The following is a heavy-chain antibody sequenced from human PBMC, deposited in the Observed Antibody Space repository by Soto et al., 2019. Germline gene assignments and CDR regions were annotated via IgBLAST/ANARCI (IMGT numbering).Heavy chain of an antibody. J-gene: IGHJ5*02. CDR3: ARVGGINWFDP. CDR2: IYYSGST. V-gene: IGHV4-31*03. CDR1: GGSISSGDYY. Sequence: TLSLAFTVSGGSISSGDYYWSSIRQHPGKGLEWIGYIYYSGSTYYNPSLKSRVTISVDTSKNQFSLKLRSVTAADTAVYYCARVGGINWFDPWGQGTLVTVSS. D-gene: IGHD1-20*01.